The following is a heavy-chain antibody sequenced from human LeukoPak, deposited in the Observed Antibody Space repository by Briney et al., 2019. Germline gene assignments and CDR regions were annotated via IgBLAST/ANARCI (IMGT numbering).Heavy chain of an antibody. D-gene: IGHD1-26*01. V-gene: IGHV3-7*01. CDR1: GFTFSSYW. CDR2: IKQDGSEK. Sequence: GGSLRLSCATSGFTFSSYWMGWVRQAPGKGLEWAANIKQDGSEKYYVDSVKGRFTISRDNAKNSLYLQMNSLRAEDTAVYYCARLIVGAIDYWGQGTLVTVSS. J-gene: IGHJ4*02. CDR3: ARLIVGAIDY.